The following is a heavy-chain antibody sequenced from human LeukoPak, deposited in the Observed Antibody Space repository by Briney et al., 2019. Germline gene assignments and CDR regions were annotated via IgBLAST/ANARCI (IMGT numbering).Heavy chain of an antibody. CDR3: ARETEALDY. CDR1: GFTFSNYG. J-gene: IGHJ4*02. D-gene: IGHD1-1*01. V-gene: IGHV3-30*19. CDR2: ILYDGSNK. Sequence: PGGSLRLSCAASGFTFSNYGMHWVRQAPGKGLEWVTVILYDGSNKYYADSVKGRFTISRDNSKNTLYLQMNSLRAEDTAVYYCARETEALDYWGQGTLVTVSS.